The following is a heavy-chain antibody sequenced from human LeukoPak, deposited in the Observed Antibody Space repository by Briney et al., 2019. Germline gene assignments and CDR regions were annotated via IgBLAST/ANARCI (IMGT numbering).Heavy chain of an antibody. D-gene: IGHD3-9*01. CDR2: IIPIFGTA. V-gene: IGHV1-69*05. CDR1: GGTFSSYA. J-gene: IGHJ4*02. Sequence: SVKVSCKASGGTFSSYAISWVRQAPGQGLEWMGGIIPIFGTANYAQKFQGRVTITTDESTGTAYMELSSLRSEDTAVYYCARELGHYDILTGYYRGYFDYWGQGTLVTVSS. CDR3: ARELGHYDILTGYYRGYFDY.